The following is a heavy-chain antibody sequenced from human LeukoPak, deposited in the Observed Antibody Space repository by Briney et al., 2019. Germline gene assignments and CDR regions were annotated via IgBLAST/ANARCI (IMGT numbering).Heavy chain of an antibody. CDR1: GGSISSGSYY. V-gene: IGHV4-61*02. CDR3: ATADCSGGSCFLDYMDV. J-gene: IGHJ6*03. D-gene: IGHD2-15*01. CDR2: IYTSGST. Sequence: SQTLSLTCTVSGGSISSGSYYWSWIRQPAGKGLKWIGRIYTSGSTNYNPSLKSRVTISVDTSKNQFSLKLSSVTAADTAVYYCATADCSGGSCFLDYMDVWGKGTTVTISS.